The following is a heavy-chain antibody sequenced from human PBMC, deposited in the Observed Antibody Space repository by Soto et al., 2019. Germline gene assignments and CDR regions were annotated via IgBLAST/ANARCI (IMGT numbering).Heavy chain of an antibody. CDR2: IRSKAYGGTT. D-gene: IGHD2-2*01. CDR3: TRDTPVPSPYYYYGMDV. CDR1: GLSLGEYG. Sequence: SLCLSCPQHGLSLGEYGTGGLREAPGRGSRWVGFIRSKAYGGTTEYAASVKGRFTISRDDSKSIAYLQMYSLKTEDTAVYYCTRDTPVPSPYYYYGMDVWGQGTTVTVSS. V-gene: IGHV3-49*03. J-gene: IGHJ6*02.